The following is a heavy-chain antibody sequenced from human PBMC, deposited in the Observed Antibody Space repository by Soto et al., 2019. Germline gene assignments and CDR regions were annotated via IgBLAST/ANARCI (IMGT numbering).Heavy chain of an antibody. CDR2: MNPNSGNT. J-gene: IGHJ5*02. CDR3: ARGKLIVATIRINWFDP. D-gene: IGHD5-12*01. Sequence: QVQLVQSGAEVKKPGASVKVSCKASGYTFTSYDINCVRQATGQGLEWMGWMNPNSGNTGYAQKFQGRVNMTRNTSISTAYMELSSLRAEDTAVYYCARGKLIVATIRINWFDPWGQVTLVTVSS. V-gene: IGHV1-8*01. CDR1: GYTFTSYD.